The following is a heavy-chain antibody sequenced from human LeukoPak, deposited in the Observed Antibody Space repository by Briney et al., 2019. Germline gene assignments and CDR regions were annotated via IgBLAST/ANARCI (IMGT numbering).Heavy chain of an antibody. D-gene: IGHD4-17*01. CDR2: ISGSGGST. CDR1: GFTFSSYA. Sequence: QPGGSLRLSCAASGFTFSSYAMSWFRQAPGKGLEWGSAISGSGGSTYYADSVKGRFTTSRDNSKNMLYLQMNSLRAEDTAVYYCAKDTALMTVTTYDYWGQGTLVTVSS. J-gene: IGHJ4*02. V-gene: IGHV3-23*01. CDR3: AKDTALMTVTTYDY.